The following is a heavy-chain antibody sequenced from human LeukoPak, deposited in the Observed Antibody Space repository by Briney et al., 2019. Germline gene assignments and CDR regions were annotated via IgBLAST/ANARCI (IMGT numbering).Heavy chain of an antibody. V-gene: IGHV4-38-2*02. CDR3: AREDYGDYEMGL. CDR1: GYSISSGYY. D-gene: IGHD4-17*01. CDR2: IYHSGST. Sequence: SETLSLTCAVSGYSISSGYYWGWIRQPPGKGLEWIGSIYHSGSTNYNPSLKSRVTISVDTSKNQFSLKLTSVTAADTAVYYCAREDYGDYEMGLWGQGTLVTVSS. J-gene: IGHJ4*02.